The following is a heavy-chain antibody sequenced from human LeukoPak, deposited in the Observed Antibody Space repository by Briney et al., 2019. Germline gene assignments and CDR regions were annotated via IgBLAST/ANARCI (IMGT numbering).Heavy chain of an antibody. D-gene: IGHD3-9*01. CDR1: GGSITGYY. Sequence: IPSETLSLTCAVYGGSITGYYWSWIRQPPGKGLEWVGEIHYTGATSYNPSLKSRATISIDTSKNQVSLKLSSVTAADTAVYYCATGNILSGYCFDFWGQGALVTVSS. CDR3: ATGNILSGYCFDF. J-gene: IGHJ4*02. V-gene: IGHV4-34*01. CDR2: IHYTGAT.